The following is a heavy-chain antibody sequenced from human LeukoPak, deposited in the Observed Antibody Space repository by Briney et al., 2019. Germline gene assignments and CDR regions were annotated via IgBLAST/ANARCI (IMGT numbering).Heavy chain of an antibody. D-gene: IGHD1-1*01. V-gene: IGHV4-4*07. J-gene: IGHJ6*02. Sequence: PSETLSLTCTVSGGSISSYYWSWIRQPAGKGLEWIGRIYTSGSPNYNPSLKSRVTISVDTSKNQFSLKLSSVTAADTAVYYCAREERNDDYYYYGMDVWGQGTTVTVSS. CDR2: IYTSGSP. CDR1: GGSISSYY. CDR3: AREERNDDYYYYGMDV.